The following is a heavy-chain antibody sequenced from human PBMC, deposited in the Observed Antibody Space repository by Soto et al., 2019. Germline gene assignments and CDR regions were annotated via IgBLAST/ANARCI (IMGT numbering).Heavy chain of an antibody. Sequence: GGSLRLSCAASGFTFSSYGMHWVRQAPGKGLEWVAVISYDGSNKYYADSVKGRFTISRDNSKNTLYLQMNSLRAEDTAVYYCEKDLEQWLIDYWGQGTLVTVSS. D-gene: IGHD6-19*01. CDR2: ISYDGSNK. J-gene: IGHJ4*02. CDR1: GFTFSSYG. V-gene: IGHV3-30*18. CDR3: EKDLEQWLIDY.